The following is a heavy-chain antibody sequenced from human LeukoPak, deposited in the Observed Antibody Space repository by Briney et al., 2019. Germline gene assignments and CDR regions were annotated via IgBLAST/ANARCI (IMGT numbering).Heavy chain of an antibody. CDR2: IYTSGST. CDR1: GGSISSYY. D-gene: IGHD6-13*01. J-gene: IGHJ4*02. CDR3: ARDLAAAADY. V-gene: IGHV4-4*07. Sequence: SETLSLTCTVSGGSISSYYWSWIRQPAGKGLEWIGRIYTSGSTNYNPSLKSRVTMSVDTSKNQFSLKLNSVTPEDTAVYYCARDLAAAADYWGQGTLVTVSS.